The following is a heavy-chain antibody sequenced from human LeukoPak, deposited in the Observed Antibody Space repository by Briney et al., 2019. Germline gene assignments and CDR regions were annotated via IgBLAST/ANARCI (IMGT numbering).Heavy chain of an antibody. CDR3: ARDSSDAYNPEPGY. CDR2: ISGMSSTI. CDR1: GFTFRSYS. V-gene: IGHV3-48*02. J-gene: IGHJ4*02. D-gene: IGHD5-24*01. Sequence: GGSLRLSCAASGFTFRSYSMNWVRQAPGKGLEWVSFISGMSSTIYYADSVKGRFTISRDNAKNSVYLQMNSLRDEDTAVYYCARDSSDAYNPEPGYWGQGTLVTVPS.